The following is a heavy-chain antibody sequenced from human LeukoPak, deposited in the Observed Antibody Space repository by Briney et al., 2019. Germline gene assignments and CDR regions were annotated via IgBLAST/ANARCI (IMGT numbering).Heavy chain of an antibody. CDR1: GFTFSSYS. J-gene: IGHJ4*02. Sequence: GGSLRLSCAASGFTFSSYSMNWVRQAPGKGLEWVSYISSSSSTIYSADSVKGRFTISRDNAKNSLYLQMNSLRAEDTAVYYCARDIGRALDYWGQGTLVTVSS. CDR3: ARDIGRALDY. D-gene: IGHD1-26*01. CDR2: ISSSSSTI. V-gene: IGHV3-48*01.